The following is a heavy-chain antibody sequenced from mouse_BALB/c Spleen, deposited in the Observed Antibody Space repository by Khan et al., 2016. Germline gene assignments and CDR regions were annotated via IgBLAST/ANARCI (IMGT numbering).Heavy chain of an antibody. CDR2: ISYSGST. CDR3: ASHYGNFFDY. V-gene: IGHV3-2*02. Sequence: EVQLVESGPGLVKPSQSLSLTCTVTGYSITSDYAWNWIRQFPGNKLEWMGYISYSGSTSYNPSLKSRISITRDTSKNQFFLQLNSVTTEDSATYYCASHYGNFFDYWGQGTTLTVSS. CDR1: GYSITSDYA. J-gene: IGHJ2*01. D-gene: IGHD2-1*01.